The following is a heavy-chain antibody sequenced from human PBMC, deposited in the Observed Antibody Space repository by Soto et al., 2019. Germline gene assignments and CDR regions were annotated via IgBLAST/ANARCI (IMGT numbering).Heavy chain of an antibody. J-gene: IGHJ6*03. CDR1: GFTFSNYW. Sequence: EVQLVESGGGLVQPEGSLRLSCAASGFTFSNYWMYWLRQAPGKGLEWVSRINSDGSVASYADSVKGRLTISRDNVKNTLYLQMDSLRAEDTALYYCARGDCVGGSCYSLAGSFYYYMDAWGKGTTVTVFS. D-gene: IGHD2-15*01. V-gene: IGHV3-74*02. CDR3: ARGDCVGGSCYSLAGSFYYYMDA. CDR2: INSDGSVA.